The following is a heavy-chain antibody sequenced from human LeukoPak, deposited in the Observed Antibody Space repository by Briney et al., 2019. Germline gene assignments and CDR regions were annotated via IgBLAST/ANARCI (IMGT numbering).Heavy chain of an antibody. CDR3: ARLRVSGSYLYYFDC. CDR2: ILTSGST. V-gene: IGHV4-4*09. J-gene: IGHJ4*02. CDR1: GGSISSYH. Sequence: PSETLSLTCTVSGGSISSYHWSWVRQPPGKGLEWIGYILTSGSTNYNPSLKSRLTISVDTSKNQFTLKLSSVTAADTAVYYCARLRVSGSYLYYFDCWGQGTLVTVSS. D-gene: IGHD1-26*01.